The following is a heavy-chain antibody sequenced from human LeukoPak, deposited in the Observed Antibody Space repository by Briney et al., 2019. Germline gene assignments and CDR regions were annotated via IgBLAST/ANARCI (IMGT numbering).Heavy chain of an antibody. CDR2: IYYSGST. D-gene: IGHD3-10*01. CDR1: GGSISSSSYF. V-gene: IGHV4-39*01. CDR3: ARSGWFGEASML. Sequence: PSGTLSLTCAVSGGSISSSSYFWGWVRQPAGKGLEWLGSIYYSGSTYYNPSLKSRVTLSVDTSKNQFSLKLNSVTAADTAVYYCARSGWFGEASMLWGQGTLVTVSS. J-gene: IGHJ4*02.